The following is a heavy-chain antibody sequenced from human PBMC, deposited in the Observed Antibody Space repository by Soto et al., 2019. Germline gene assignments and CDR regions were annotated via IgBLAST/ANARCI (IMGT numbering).Heavy chain of an antibody. V-gene: IGHV1-69*13. J-gene: IGHJ6*02. Sequence: ASVKVSCKASGGTFSSYAISWVRQAPGQGLEWMGGIIPIFGTANYAQKFQGRVTITADESTSTAYMELSSLRSEDTAVYYCARARCSSTSCYIFYSYYGMDVWGQGTTVTVSS. CDR2: IIPIFGTA. CDR3: ARARCSSTSCYIFYSYYGMDV. D-gene: IGHD2-2*02. CDR1: GGTFSSYA.